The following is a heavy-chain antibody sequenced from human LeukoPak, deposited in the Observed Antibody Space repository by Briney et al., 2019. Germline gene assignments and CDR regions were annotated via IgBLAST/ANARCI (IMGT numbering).Heavy chain of an antibody. CDR1: GFTVSSNY. V-gene: IGHV3-53*01. J-gene: IGHJ6*03. Sequence: GSLRLSCAASGFTVSSNYMSWVRQAPGKGLEWVSVIYSGGSTYYADSVKDRFTISRDNSKNTLYLQMNSLRAEDTAVYYCARLSYYYYMDVWGKGTTVTVSS. CDR2: IYSGGST. CDR3: ARLSYYYYMDV.